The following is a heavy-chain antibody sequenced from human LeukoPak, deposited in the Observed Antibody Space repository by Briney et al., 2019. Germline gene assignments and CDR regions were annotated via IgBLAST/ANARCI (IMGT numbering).Heavy chain of an antibody. CDR3: ASRDGYNYYYGMDV. V-gene: IGHV1-18*01. J-gene: IGHJ6*02. CDR2: ISAYNGNT. CDR1: GYTFTSYG. Sequence: ASVKVSCKASGYTFTSYGISWVRQAPGQGLEWMGWISAYNGNTNYAQKLQGRVTMTTDTSTSTAYMELSSLRSEDTAVYYCASRDGYNYYYGMDVWGQGTTVTVSS. D-gene: IGHD5-12*01.